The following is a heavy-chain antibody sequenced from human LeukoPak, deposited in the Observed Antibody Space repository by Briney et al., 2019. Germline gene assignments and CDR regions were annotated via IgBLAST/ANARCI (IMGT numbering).Heavy chain of an antibody. D-gene: IGHD3-22*01. V-gene: IGHV1-18*01. CDR2: ISAYNGNT. Sequence: ASVTVSCKASGYTFTSYGISWVRQAPGQGLERMGWISAYNGNTNYAQKLQGRVTMTTDTSTSTAYMELRSLRSDDTAVYYCARDLAYDSSGPIDYWGQGTLVTVSS. J-gene: IGHJ4*02. CDR3: ARDLAYDSSGPIDY. CDR1: GYTFTSYG.